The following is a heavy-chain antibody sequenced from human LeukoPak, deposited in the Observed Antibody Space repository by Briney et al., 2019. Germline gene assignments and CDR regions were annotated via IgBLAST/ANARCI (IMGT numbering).Heavy chain of an antibody. D-gene: IGHD6-19*01. CDR3: MRDSGRFRLDY. V-gene: IGHV3-7*01. Sequence: GGSLRLSCAASGFTFSTSWMNWVRQAPGKGLEWVASINEDGSEKYYVDSVKGRLTVSRDNAKNSLYLQMNSLRVEDTAVYYCMRDSGRFRLDYWGQGILVTVSS. CDR2: INEDGSEK. CDR1: GFTFSTSW. J-gene: IGHJ4*02.